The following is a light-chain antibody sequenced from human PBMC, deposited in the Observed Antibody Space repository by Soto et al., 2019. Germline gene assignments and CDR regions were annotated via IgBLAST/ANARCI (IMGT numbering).Light chain of an antibody. V-gene: IGLV1-40*01. J-gene: IGLJ1*01. CDR3: QSYASSLSYV. CDR2: GTT. Sequence: QSVLTQPPSVSGAPGQRVTISCTGSSSNIGAGYDVPWYQQLPGIVPKLIIYGTTNRPSGVPDRVSASKPGTSASLAITGLQAEDEADYYCQSYASSLSYVFGTGTKVTVL. CDR1: SSNIGAGYD.